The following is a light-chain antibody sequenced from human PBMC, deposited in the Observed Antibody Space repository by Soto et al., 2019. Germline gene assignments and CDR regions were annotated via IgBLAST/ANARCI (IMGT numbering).Light chain of an antibody. CDR1: QGIRND. CDR3: LQHNSYPRT. CDR2: ATS. Sequence: DLQMTQSPSSLSASVGDRVTITCRASQGIRNDLSWYQQKPGKAPKRLIFATSSLQSGVPSRFSGSGSGTEFTLTISSLQPEDFATYYCLQHNSYPRTFGQGTKVEIK. J-gene: IGKJ1*01. V-gene: IGKV1-17*01.